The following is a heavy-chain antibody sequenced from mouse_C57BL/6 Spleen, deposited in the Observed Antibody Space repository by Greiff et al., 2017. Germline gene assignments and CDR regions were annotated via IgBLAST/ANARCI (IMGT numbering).Heavy chain of an antibody. Sequence: VKLMESGPGLVAPSQSLSITCTVSGFSLTSYAISWVRQPPGKGLEWLGVIWTGGGTNYNSALKSRLSISKDNSKSQVFLKMNSLQTDDTARYYCARNDGNYVDYAMDYWGQGTSVTVSS. V-gene: IGHV2-9-1*01. J-gene: IGHJ4*01. CDR1: GFSLTSYA. D-gene: IGHD2-1*01. CDR3: ARNDGNYVDYAMDY. CDR2: IWTGGGT.